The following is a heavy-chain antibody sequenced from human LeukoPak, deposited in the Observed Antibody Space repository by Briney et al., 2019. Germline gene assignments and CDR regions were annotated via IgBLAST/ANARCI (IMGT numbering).Heavy chain of an antibody. CDR3: TTAQAGAFDI. D-gene: IGHD6-25*01. J-gene: IGHJ3*02. CDR1: GFTLSSYE. CDR2: VDYSADST. V-gene: IGHV3-23*01. Sequence: GGSLRLSCTVSGFTLSSYEMSWIRQAPGKGLEWVSSVDYSADSTHYADSVMGRFTISRDNSKNTLYLQMNSLKTEDTAVYYCTTAQAGAFDIWGQGTMVTVSS.